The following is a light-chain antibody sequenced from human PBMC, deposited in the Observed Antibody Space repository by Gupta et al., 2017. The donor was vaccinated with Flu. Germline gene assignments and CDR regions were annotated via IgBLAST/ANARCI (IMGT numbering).Light chain of an antibody. Sequence: QSVLTQPPSASGTPGQRVTISCSGSSSNIGSNTVNWYQHLPGTAPKLLIYSNNQRPSGVPDRFSGSKSGTSASLAISGLQSEDEADYYCAAWDDGRNGYVFGTGTKVTVL. J-gene: IGLJ1*01. CDR3: AAWDDGRNGYV. V-gene: IGLV1-44*01. CDR2: SNN. CDR1: SSNIGSNT.